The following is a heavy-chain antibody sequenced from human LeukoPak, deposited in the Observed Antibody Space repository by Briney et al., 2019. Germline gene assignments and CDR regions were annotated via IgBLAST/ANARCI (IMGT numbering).Heavy chain of an antibody. Sequence: GGTLRLSCAASGFTFSSYGMSWVRQAPGKGLEWVANIKQDGSEKYYVDSVKGRFTISRDNAKNSLYLQMNSLRAEDTAVYYCARGENYYDSSGYYYRYWGQGTLVTVSS. CDR3: ARGENYYDSSGYYYRY. J-gene: IGHJ4*02. CDR2: IKQDGSEK. V-gene: IGHV3-7*01. D-gene: IGHD3-22*01. CDR1: GFTFSSYG.